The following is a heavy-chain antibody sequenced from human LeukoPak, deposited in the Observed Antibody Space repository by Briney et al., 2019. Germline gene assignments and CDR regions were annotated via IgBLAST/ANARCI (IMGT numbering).Heavy chain of an antibody. CDR1: GGSISGGGYY. CDR3: AREVTAVAGDQLFDY. D-gene: IGHD6-19*01. Sequence: SETLSLTCAVSGGSISGGGYYWSWIRQHPGKGLEWIGYIYYRGSTYYNPSLRGRVTISVDTSKNQFSLKLSSVTAADTAVYYCAREVTAVAGDQLFDYWGQGTLVTVSS. V-gene: IGHV4-31*11. CDR2: IYYRGST. J-gene: IGHJ4*02.